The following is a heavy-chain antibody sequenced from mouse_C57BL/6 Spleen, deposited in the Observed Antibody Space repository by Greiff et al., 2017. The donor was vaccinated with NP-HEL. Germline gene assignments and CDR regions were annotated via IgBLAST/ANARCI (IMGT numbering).Heavy chain of an antibody. V-gene: IGHV2-3*01. Sequence: VQGVESGPGLVAPSQSLSITCTFSGFSLTSYGVSWVRQPPGKGLEWLGVIWGDGGTNYPLALISRLSISKDNSKSQVFLKLNSLQTEDTATYYCAQLGRGYAMDYWGQGTSVTVSS. CDR2: IWGDGGT. J-gene: IGHJ4*01. CDR1: GFSLTSYG. CDR3: AQLGRGYAMDY. D-gene: IGHD4-1*01.